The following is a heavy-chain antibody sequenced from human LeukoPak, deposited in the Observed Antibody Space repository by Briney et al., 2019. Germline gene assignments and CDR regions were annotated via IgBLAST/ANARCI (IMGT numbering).Heavy chain of an antibody. CDR2: IYYSGST. V-gene: IGHV4-39*07. D-gene: IGHD3/OR15-3a*01. J-gene: IGHJ4*02. Sequence: SETLSLTCTVSGGSISSSSYYWGWIRQPPGKGLEWIGSIYYSGSTYYNPSLKSRVTISVDTSKNQFSLKLSSVTAADTAVYYCARGRGTGQTDYWGQGTLVTVSS. CDR1: GGSISSSSYY. CDR3: ARGRGTGQTDY.